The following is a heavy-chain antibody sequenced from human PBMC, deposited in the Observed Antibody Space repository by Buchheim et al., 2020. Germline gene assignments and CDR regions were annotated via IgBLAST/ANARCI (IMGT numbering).Heavy chain of an antibody. D-gene: IGHD2-15*01. CDR2: ISYDGSNK. J-gene: IGHJ4*02. Sequence: VQLLESGGGLVQPGGSLRLSCAASGFTFSSYAMHWVRQAPGKGLEWVAVISYDGSNKYYADSVKGRFTISRDNSTNTLYLQMNSLRAEDTAVYYCAGGGYCSGGSCSVGSTGLDYWGQGTL. V-gene: IGHV3-30-3*01. CDR1: GFTFSSYA. CDR3: AGGGYCSGGSCSVGSTGLDY.